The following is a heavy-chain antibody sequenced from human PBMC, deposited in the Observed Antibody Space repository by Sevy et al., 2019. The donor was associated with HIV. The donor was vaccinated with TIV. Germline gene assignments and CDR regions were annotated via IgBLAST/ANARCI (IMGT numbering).Heavy chain of an antibody. D-gene: IGHD3-16*01. CDR3: SRGENDYEVFQY. Sequence: GGSLRLSCTVSGFIFSNFAMHWVRQAPGKGLEWVAVTSYDGSHKYYADSGKGRFTVSRDNSRNILSLEMSSLRRDDTAVYYCSRGENDYEVFQYWGQGTLVTVSS. CDR1: GFIFSNFA. CDR2: TSYDGSHK. J-gene: IGHJ1*01. V-gene: IGHV3-30*04.